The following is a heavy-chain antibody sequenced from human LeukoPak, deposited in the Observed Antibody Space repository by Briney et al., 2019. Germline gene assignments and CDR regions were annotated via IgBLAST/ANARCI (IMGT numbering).Heavy chain of an antibody. J-gene: IGHJ4*02. D-gene: IGHD2-21*02. CDR3: ARGPLQSGVVVTAIPLDY. CDR2: IYPGDSDT. Sequence: GESLKISCKGSGYSFTSYWIGWVRQMPGKGLEWMGIIYPGDSDTRYSPSFQGQVTISADKSISTAYLQWSSLKASDTAMYYCARGPLQSGVVVTAIPLDYWGQGTLVTVSS. CDR1: GYSFTSYW. V-gene: IGHV5-51*01.